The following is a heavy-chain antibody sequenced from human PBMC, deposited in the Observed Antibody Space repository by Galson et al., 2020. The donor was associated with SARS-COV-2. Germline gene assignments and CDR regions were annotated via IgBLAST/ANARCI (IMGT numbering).Heavy chain of an antibody. CDR3: ARLVVEQELVHDCYYVMDV. Sequence: SGPTLVKPTQTLTLTCTFSGFSLSTSGMCVSWIRQPPGKALEWLALIDWDDDKYYSTSLKTRLTISKDTSNNQVVLTMTNMDPVDTDTYYCARLVVEQELVHDCYYVMDVWGQGTTVTVSS. CDR2: IDWDDDK. CDR1: GFSLSTSGMC. J-gene: IGHJ6*02. D-gene: IGHD6-13*01. V-gene: IGHV2-70*01.